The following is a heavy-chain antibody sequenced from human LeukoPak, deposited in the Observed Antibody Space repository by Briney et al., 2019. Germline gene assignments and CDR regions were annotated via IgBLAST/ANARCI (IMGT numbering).Heavy chain of an antibody. CDR2: ISGDGSVT. J-gene: IGHJ4*01. CDR1: GFTLRNYW. Sequence: PGGSLRLSCTASGFTLRNYWMHWVRQVPGKRLVWVSRISGDGSVTNYADSVQSRLTISRDNAKNILYLQINNLRSEDTAVYYCARYSSSSGGASYYLDYWGHGTLVTVSS. V-gene: IGHV3-74*01. CDR3: ARYSSSSGGASYYLDY. D-gene: IGHD6-6*01.